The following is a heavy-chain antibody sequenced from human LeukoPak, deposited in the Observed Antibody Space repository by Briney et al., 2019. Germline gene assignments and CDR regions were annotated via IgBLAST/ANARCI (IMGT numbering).Heavy chain of an antibody. CDR3: ARAPAVRYSYGTTEYYFDY. V-gene: IGHV4-59*01. CDR1: GGSISSYF. CDR2: VYYSGST. Sequence: PSETVSLTCTVSGGSISSYFWSWIRQPPGKGLEWIGYVYYSGSTNYNPSLKSRVTISVDTSRNQFFLNLSSVTAADTAVYYCARAPAVRYSYGTTEYYFDYWGQGPLVPVSS. J-gene: IGHJ4*02. D-gene: IGHD5-18*01.